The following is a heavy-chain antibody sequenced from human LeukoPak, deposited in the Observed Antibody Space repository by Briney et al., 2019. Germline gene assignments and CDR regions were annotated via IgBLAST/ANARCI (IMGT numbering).Heavy chain of an antibody. CDR1: GFTFSSYW. V-gene: IGHV3-7*01. J-gene: IGHJ6*03. Sequence: GGSLRLSCAASGFTFSSYWMSWVRQAPGKGLEWVANIKQDGSEKYYVDSVKGRFTISRDNAKNSLYPQMNSLRAKDTAVYYCARGRYSGYDYYMDVWGKGTTVTVSS. CDR2: IKQDGSEK. CDR3: ARGRYSGYDYYMDV. D-gene: IGHD5-12*01.